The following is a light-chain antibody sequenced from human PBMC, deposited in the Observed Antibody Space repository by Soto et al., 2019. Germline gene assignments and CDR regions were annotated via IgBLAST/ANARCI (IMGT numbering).Light chain of an antibody. CDR2: AAS. CDR3: QQRNSYPRT. CDR1: QGISSY. Sequence: IQLTQSPSSLSASVGDRVTITCRASQGISSYLAWYQQKPGKAPKLLIYAASTLQSGVPSRFSGSGSGKDLTLPVSSLQPEDFATYDCQQRNSYPRTFGQGTKLEIK. J-gene: IGKJ2*02. V-gene: IGKV1-9*01.